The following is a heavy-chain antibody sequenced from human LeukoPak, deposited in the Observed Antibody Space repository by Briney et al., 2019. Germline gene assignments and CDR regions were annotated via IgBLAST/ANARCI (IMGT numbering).Heavy chain of an antibody. CDR2: IKQDASEK. J-gene: IGHJ4*02. V-gene: IGHV3-7*03. CDR3: AKGGKWDVTPFDY. CDR1: GFTFSSYW. Sequence: PGGSLRLSCAASGFTFSSYWMTWVRQAPGKGLEWVANIKQDASEKYYVDSVKGRFTISRDNAKNSLYLQVNSLRAEDTAVYYCAKGGKWDVTPFDYWGQGTLVTVSS. D-gene: IGHD1-26*01.